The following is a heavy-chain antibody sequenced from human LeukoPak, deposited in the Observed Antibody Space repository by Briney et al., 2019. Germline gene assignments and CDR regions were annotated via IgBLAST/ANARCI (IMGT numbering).Heavy chain of an antibody. D-gene: IGHD3-3*01. CDR3: AGRFEWLLSFDY. CDR1: GFTFSNYA. CDR2: ISHDGSSE. J-gene: IGHJ4*02. V-gene: IGHV3-30*03. Sequence: GRSLRLSCAASGFTFSNYAMHWVRQAPGKGLEWVALISHDGSSEYYADSMKGRFTISRDNSKNTFYLQMNSLRAEDTAVYYCAGRFEWLLSFDYWGQGTLVTVSS.